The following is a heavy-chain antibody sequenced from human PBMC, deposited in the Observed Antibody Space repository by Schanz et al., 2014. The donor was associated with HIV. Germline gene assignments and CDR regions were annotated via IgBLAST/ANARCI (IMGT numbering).Heavy chain of an antibody. V-gene: IGHV3-30*04. D-gene: IGHD4-4*01. CDR2: ISYDRRHQ. Sequence: QVQLVESGGGVVQPGRSLRLSCAASGFTFRDYALHWVRQAPGKGLEWVAVISYDRRHQYYADSVKGRFTISRDNSKNTLFLQMNSLRAEDTAVYYCARVEGPPTFYYYYYGSDVWGQGTAVIVSS. CDR3: ARVEGPPTFYYYYYGSDV. J-gene: IGHJ6*02. CDR1: GFTFRDYA.